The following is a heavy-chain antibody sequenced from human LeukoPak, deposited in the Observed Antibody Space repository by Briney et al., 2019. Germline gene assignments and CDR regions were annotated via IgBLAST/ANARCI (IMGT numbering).Heavy chain of an antibody. Sequence: SETLSLTCTVSGGSVSSGSYYWSWIRQPPGKGLEWIGYIYYSGSTNYNPSLKSRVTTSVDTSKNQFSLKLSSVTAADTAVYYCARAACSSTSCYYYYGMDVWGQGTTVTVSS. V-gene: IGHV4-61*01. D-gene: IGHD2-2*01. CDR3: ARAACSSTSCYYYYGMDV. J-gene: IGHJ6*02. CDR1: GGSVSSGSYY. CDR2: IYYSGST.